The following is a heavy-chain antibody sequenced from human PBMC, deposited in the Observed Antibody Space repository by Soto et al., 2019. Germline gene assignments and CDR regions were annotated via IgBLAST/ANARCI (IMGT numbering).Heavy chain of an antibody. J-gene: IGHJ4*02. D-gene: IGHD3-16*02. V-gene: IGHV4-59*12. CDR3: ARDKRGDYVWGSYRYTSLYFDY. CDR2: IYYSGST. Sequence: SETLSLTCTVSGDSITSYYWSWIRQPPGKGLEWLGYIYYSGSTYYNPSLKSRVTISVDTSKNQFSLKLSSVTAADTAVYYCARDKRGDYVWGSYRYTSLYFDYWGQGTLVTVSS. CDR1: GDSITSYY.